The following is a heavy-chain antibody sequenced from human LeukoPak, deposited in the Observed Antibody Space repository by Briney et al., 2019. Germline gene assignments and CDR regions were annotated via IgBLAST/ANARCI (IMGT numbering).Heavy chain of an antibody. Sequence: NASETLSLTCTVSGGSISSSSYYWGWIRQPPGKGLEWIGSIYYSGSTYYNPSLKSRVTISVDTSKNQFSLKLNSVTAADTAVYYCARGGGGSSTVTTYWFDPWGQGALVTVSS. CDR3: ARGGGGSSTVTTYWFDP. V-gene: IGHV4-39*07. CDR2: IYYSGST. CDR1: GGSISSSSYY. D-gene: IGHD4-17*01. J-gene: IGHJ5*02.